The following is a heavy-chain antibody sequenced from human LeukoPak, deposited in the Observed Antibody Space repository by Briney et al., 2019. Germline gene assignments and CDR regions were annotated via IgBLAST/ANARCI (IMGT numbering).Heavy chain of an antibody. CDR2: ITSSSNYI. D-gene: IGHD3-3*01. J-gene: IGHJ4*02. V-gene: IGHV3-21*03. Sequence: PGGSLRLSCAASGFIFTTYNMNWVRQAPGKGLEWVSSITSSSNYIYYADSVKGRFTISRDNAKNSLYLQMNSLRAEDTAVYYCAREDDFWSGYYSDYWGQATLVTVSS. CDR3: AREDDFWSGYYSDY. CDR1: GFIFTTYN.